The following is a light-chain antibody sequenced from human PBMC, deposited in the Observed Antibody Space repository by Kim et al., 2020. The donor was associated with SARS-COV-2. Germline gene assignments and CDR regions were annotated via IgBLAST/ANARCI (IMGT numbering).Light chain of an antibody. J-gene: IGLJ1*01. CDR2: GKN. Sequence: SSELTQDPAVSVALGQTVRITCQGDSLRSYYASWYQQKPGQAPVLVIYGKNNRPSGIPDRFSGSSSGNTASLTITGAQVEDEADYYCNSRDSSGNHHYVF. V-gene: IGLV3-19*01. CDR1: SLRSYY. CDR3: NSRDSSGNHHYV.